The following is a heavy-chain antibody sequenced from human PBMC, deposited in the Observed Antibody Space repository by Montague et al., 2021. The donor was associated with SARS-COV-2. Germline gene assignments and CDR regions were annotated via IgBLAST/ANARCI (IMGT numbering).Heavy chain of an antibody. CDR3: ARETRGWKGPFDF. J-gene: IGHJ4*02. CDR1: GFTFSNYN. V-gene: IGHV3-21*01. CDR2: IGGSTSDI. Sequence: YLRLSCAASGFTFSNYNMNWVRQAPGQGLEWVSSIGGSTSDIYYADSVKGRFTISRDNAKNSLSLQMNSLRAEDTAVYYCARETRGWKGPFDFWGQGTLVTVSS. D-gene: IGHD1-1*01.